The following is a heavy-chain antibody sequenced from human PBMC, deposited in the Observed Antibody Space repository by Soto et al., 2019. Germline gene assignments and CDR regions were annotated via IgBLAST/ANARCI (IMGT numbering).Heavy chain of an antibody. CDR2: VHISGHS. J-gene: IGHJ5*01. CDR3: ARVRQGCSANNCYFDP. V-gene: IGHV4-4*02. D-gene: IGHD1-1*01. CDR1: GGSVRAPDW. Sequence: QVHLQESGPGLVASSGTLSLTCTLSGGSVRAPDWWNWVRQSPDKGLEWIAEVHISGHSNYNPSLRSRVSVSIDSSKNQFYMNLNSVTAADTAIYYCARVRQGCSANNCYFDPWGQGTQVTISS.